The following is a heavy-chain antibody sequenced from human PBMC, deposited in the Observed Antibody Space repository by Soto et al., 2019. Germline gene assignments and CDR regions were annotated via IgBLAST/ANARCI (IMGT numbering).Heavy chain of an antibody. CDR3: ARQRYGDYVDAFDI. J-gene: IGHJ3*02. V-gene: IGHV4-59*08. D-gene: IGHD4-17*01. CDR2: IYYSGST. CDR1: GGSISSYY. Sequence: SETLPLTCTVTGGSISSYYWSWIRQPPGKGLEWIGYIYYSGSTNYNPSLKSRVTISVDTSKNQFSLKLSSVTAADTAVYYCARQRYGDYVDAFDIWGQGTMVTVSS.